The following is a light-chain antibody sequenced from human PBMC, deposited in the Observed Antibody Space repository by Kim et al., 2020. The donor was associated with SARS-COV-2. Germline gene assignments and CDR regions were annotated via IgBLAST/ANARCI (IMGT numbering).Light chain of an antibody. CDR2: DIS. CDR3: CSFTSGVSWV. Sequence: QSALTQPASLSGSPGQSVTISCSGTINDLGTYALVSWYQQYPDKAPRLIIFDISQRPSGISGRFSGSKSGNTASLTISPLEPDDEADYFCCSFTSGVSWVFGGGTQLTVL. J-gene: IGLJ3*02. CDR1: INDLGTYAL. V-gene: IGLV2-23*02.